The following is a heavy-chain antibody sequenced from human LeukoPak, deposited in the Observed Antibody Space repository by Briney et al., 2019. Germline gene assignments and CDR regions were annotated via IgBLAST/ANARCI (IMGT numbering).Heavy chain of an antibody. V-gene: IGHV1-2*06. CDR2: INPNSGGT. J-gene: IGHJ3*02. CDR1: RYTFTDYY. D-gene: IGHD3-16*01. Sequence: SSVKVSCKASRYTFTDYYMHWVRQAPGQGLEWMGRINPNSGGTNYAQKFQGRVTMTRDTSISTAYMELSRLRSDDTAVYYCARGRGEVRAFDIWGQGTMVTVSS. CDR3: ARGRGEVRAFDI.